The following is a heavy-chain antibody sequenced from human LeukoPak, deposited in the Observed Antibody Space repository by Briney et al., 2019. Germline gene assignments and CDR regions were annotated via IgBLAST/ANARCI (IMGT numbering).Heavy chain of an antibody. V-gene: IGHV4-39*01. CDR3: ARRRAQGWFDP. CDR2: IYYSGST. CDR1: GGSISSGGYS. J-gene: IGHJ5*02. Sequence: SETLSLTCAVSGGSISSGGYSWSWIRQPPGKGLEWIGSIYYSGSTYYNPSLKSRVTISVDTSKNQFSLKLSSVTAADTAVYYCARRRAQGWFDPWGQGTLVTVSS.